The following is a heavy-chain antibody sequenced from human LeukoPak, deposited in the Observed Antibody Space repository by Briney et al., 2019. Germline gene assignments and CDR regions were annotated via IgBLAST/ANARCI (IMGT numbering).Heavy chain of an antibody. D-gene: IGHD3-10*01. Sequence: GGSLRLSCVASGFSFTNYIMSWVRQAPGKGLEWVANIKQDGSEKYYVDSVKGRFTVSRDNAKNSLYLQMNSLRAEDTAVYYCARDRALVSMVRGVMGYFYYYMDVWGKGTTVTISS. J-gene: IGHJ6*03. CDR3: ARDRALVSMVRGVMGYFYYYMDV. CDR2: IKQDGSEK. V-gene: IGHV3-7*01. CDR1: GFSFTNYI.